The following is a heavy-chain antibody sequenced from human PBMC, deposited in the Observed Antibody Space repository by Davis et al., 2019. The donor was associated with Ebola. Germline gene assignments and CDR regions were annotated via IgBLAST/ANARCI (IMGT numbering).Heavy chain of an antibody. Sequence: MPSETLSLTCTVSGRSISSHYWSWIRQPPGKGLEWIGYIYYSGSTNYNPSLKSRVTISVDTSKNQFSLKLSSVTAADTAVYYCARDRSYWFDPWGQGTLVTVSS. CDR3: ARDRSYWFDP. CDR2: IYYSGST. CDR1: GRSISSHY. V-gene: IGHV4-59*11. J-gene: IGHJ5*02.